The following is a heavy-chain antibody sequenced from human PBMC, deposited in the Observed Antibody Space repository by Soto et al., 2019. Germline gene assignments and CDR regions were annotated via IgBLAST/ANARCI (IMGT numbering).Heavy chain of an antibody. CDR3: ASFSVQYSSSWYVPGPPDAFDI. D-gene: IGHD6-13*01. CDR2: MNPNSGNT. J-gene: IGHJ3*02. CDR1: DRPSPVM. V-gene: IGHV1-8*01. Sequence: ASVKVSARLLDRPSPVMISTGCDRPLDKGFEWMGWMNPNSGNTGYAQKFQGRVTMTRNTSISTAYMELSSLRSEDTAVYYCASFSVQYSSSWYVPGPPDAFDIWGQGTMVTVSS.